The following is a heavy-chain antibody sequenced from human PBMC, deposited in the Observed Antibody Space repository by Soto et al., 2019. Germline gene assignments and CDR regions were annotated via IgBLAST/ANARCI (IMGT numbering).Heavy chain of an antibody. CDR3: ARDEAAVAGQFDY. D-gene: IGHD6-19*01. CDR1: GGTFSSYA. CDR2: IIPIFGTA. Sequence: QVQLVQSGAEVKKPGSSVKVSCKASGGTFSSYAISWVRQAPGQGLEWMGGIIPIFGTANYAQKFQGRVTITADKSTSTAYMELSSLRSADSAVYYCARDEAAVAGQFDYWGQGTLVTVSS. J-gene: IGHJ4*02. V-gene: IGHV1-69*06.